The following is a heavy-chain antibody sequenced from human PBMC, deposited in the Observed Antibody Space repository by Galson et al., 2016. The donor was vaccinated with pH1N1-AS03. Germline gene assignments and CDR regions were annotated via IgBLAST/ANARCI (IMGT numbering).Heavy chain of an antibody. D-gene: IGHD6-25*01. Sequence: ETLSLTCTVSGASISTQYWSWIRQSPGKGLEWIGYLYYGGENKYNPTLKSRVTISGDTSKNQVSLSVSSVTAADTAVYYCARVRLILGNSYFLDYWGQGSLVTVSS. J-gene: IGHJ4*02. CDR2: LYYGGEN. CDR3: ARVRLILGNSYFLDY. CDR1: GASISTQY. V-gene: IGHV4-59*11.